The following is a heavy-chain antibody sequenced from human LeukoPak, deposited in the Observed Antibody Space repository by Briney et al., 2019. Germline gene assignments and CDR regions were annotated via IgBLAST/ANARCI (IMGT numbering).Heavy chain of an antibody. CDR3: ARVGTTNYYFYYMDV. J-gene: IGHJ6*03. CDR1: GFTFSSYG. CDR2: ISYDGSNK. Sequence: GGSLRLSCAASGFTFSSYGMHWVRQAPGKGLEWVAIISYDGSNKYYADSVKGRFTISRDNSKNSLYLQMNSLRAEDTAVYYCARVGTTNYYFYYMDVWGKGTTVTVSS. V-gene: IGHV3-30*03. D-gene: IGHD2-2*01.